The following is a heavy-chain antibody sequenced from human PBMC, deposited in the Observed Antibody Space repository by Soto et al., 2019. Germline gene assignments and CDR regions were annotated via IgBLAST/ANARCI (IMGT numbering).Heavy chain of an antibody. Sequence: PSETLSLTCTVSGGSISSGDYYWSWIRQPPGKGLEWIGYIYYSGSTYYNPSLKSRVTISVDTSKNQFSLKLSSVTAADTAVYYCARDCSGGSCYDYWGQGTLVTVSS. CDR3: ARDCSGGSCYDY. J-gene: IGHJ4*02. D-gene: IGHD2-15*01. CDR2: IYYSGST. CDR1: GGSISSGDYY. V-gene: IGHV4-30-4*01.